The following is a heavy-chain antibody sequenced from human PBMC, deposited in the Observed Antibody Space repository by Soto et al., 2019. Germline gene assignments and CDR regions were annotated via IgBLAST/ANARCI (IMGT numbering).Heavy chain of an antibody. Sequence: QVLLVQSGTEVKKPGSSVKVSCQASGGTSSDYALTWVRQAPGQGLEWMGGIIPIFGTANYAQRFQGRVSITADESSSTAYMELISLKSEDTAVYYCAGSFKYGSGTFDALDVWAHGTMVMVSS. D-gene: IGHD3-10*01. V-gene: IGHV1-69*01. CDR3: AGSFKYGSGTFDALDV. CDR1: GGTSSDYA. CDR2: IIPIFGTA. J-gene: IGHJ3*01.